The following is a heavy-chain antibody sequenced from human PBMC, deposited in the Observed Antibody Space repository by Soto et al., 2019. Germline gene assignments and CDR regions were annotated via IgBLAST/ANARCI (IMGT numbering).Heavy chain of an antibody. V-gene: IGHV2-5*02. Sequence: STLKESGPTLMEPSQTLTLTCTFSGFSLSTSGVGVGWIRQPPGKALEWLALIYWDDDKRYSPSLKSRLTITKDTSKNQVVLTMTNMDPVDTATYYCAHGYYDVLTGYYSQDTFDYWGQGTLVTVSS. CDR3: AHGYYDVLTGYYSQDTFDY. J-gene: IGHJ4*02. CDR2: IYWDDDK. D-gene: IGHD3-9*01. CDR1: GFSLSTSGVG.